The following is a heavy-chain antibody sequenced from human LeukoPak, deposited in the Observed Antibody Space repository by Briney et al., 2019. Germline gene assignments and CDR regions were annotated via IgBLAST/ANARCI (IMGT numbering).Heavy chain of an antibody. V-gene: IGHV3-7*01. CDR2: IKQDGSEK. Sequence: GGSLRLSCAASGFTFSNAWMSWVRQAPGKGLESVANIKQDGSEKYYVDSVKGRFTISRDNAKNSLYLQMNSLRAEDTAVYFCARDSPQTTFDYWGQGTLVTVSS. CDR1: GFTFSNAW. D-gene: IGHD4-17*01. J-gene: IGHJ4*02. CDR3: ARDSPQTTFDY.